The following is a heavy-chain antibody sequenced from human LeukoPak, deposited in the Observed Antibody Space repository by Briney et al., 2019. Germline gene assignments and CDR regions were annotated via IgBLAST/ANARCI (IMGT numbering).Heavy chain of an antibody. CDR2: IYPGDSDT. J-gene: IGHJ6*02. D-gene: IGHD2-15*01. Sequence: GESLKISCKGSGYSFTSYWIGWVRQMPGKGLEWMGIIYPGDSDTRYSPSFQGQVTISADKSISTAYLQWSSLKASDTAMYYCATLGYCSGGSCEWEYYYYGMDVWGQGTTVTVSS. CDR3: ATLGYCSGGSCEWEYYYYGMDV. CDR1: GYSFTSYW. V-gene: IGHV5-51*01.